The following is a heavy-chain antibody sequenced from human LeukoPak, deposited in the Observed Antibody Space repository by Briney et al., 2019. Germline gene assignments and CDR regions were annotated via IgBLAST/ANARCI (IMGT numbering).Heavy chain of an antibody. CDR1: GGSISSSSYY. V-gene: IGHV4-39*01. D-gene: IGHD4-17*01. Sequence: SETLSLTCTVSGGSISSSSYYWGWIRQPPGKGLEWIGSIYYSGSTYYNLSLKSRVTISVDTSKNQCSLKLRSVTAADTAMYYCARHVGTTVTTAFDYWGQGTLVTVSS. CDR2: IYYSGST. CDR3: ARHVGTTVTTAFDY. J-gene: IGHJ4*02.